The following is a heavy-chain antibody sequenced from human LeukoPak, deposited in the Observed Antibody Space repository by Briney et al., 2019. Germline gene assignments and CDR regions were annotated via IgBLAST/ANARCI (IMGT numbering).Heavy chain of an antibody. Sequence: GGSLRLSCAASGFTFSSYAMTWVRQAPGKGLEWVSTISVTGGTTYYADSVKGRFTISRDNSKNTLYVRMNSLRDEDTAVYYFAKAQLVGATIRQDFDYWGQGTLVTVSS. V-gene: IGHV3-23*01. J-gene: IGHJ4*02. CDR3: AKAQLVGATIRQDFDY. D-gene: IGHD1-26*01. CDR1: GFTFSSYA. CDR2: ISVTGGTT.